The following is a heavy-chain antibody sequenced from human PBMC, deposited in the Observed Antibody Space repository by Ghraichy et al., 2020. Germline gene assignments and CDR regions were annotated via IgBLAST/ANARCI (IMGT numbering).Heavy chain of an antibody. Sequence: LSLTCAASGFTVSSNYMSWVRQAPGKGLEWVSVIYSGGSTYYADSVKGRFTISRDNSKNTLYLQMNSLRAEDTAVYYCASGNYGSGTKFDYWGQGTLVTVSS. CDR2: IYSGGST. CDR3: ASGNYGSGTKFDY. CDR1: GFTVSSNY. V-gene: IGHV3-66*01. D-gene: IGHD3-10*01. J-gene: IGHJ4*02.